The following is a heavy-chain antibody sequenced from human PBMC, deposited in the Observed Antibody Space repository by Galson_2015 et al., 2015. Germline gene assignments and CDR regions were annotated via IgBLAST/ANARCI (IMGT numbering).Heavy chain of an antibody. CDR1: GFTFSSYA. CDR2: ISGSGGST. J-gene: IGHJ6*02. CDR3: AKGVIARDYYYYGMDV. Sequence: SLRLSCAASGFTFSSYAMSWVRQAPGKGLEWVSAISGSGGSTYYAGSVKGRFTISRDNSKNTLYLQMNSLRAEDTAVYYCAKGVIARDYYYYGMDVWGQGTMVTVSS. V-gene: IGHV3-23*01. D-gene: IGHD3-16*02.